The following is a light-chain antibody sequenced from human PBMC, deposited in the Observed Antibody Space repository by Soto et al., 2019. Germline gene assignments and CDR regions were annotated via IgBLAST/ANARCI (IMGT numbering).Light chain of an antibody. V-gene: IGLV2-14*01. Sequence: QSALTQPASVSGSPGQSITISCTGTSSDVGGYVYVSWYQQHPGKAPKLMIYEVTNRPSGVSDRFSGSKSGNTASLTISGLQADDEADYYCSSYTSSSTLVFGGGTKLTVL. CDR3: SSYTSSSTLV. CDR2: EVT. J-gene: IGLJ2*01. CDR1: SSDVGGYVY.